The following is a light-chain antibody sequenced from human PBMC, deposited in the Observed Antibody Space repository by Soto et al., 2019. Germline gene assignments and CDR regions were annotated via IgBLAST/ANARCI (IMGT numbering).Light chain of an antibody. Sequence: QSVLTQPASVSGSPGQSITISCTGTSRDVGGYNYVSWYQQHPGKAPKLIIYEVNNRPSGVSNRFSGSKSGNTASLTISGLQAEDEADYYCSSYTSGSTYVFGTGTQLTVL. CDR3: SSYTSGSTYV. J-gene: IGLJ1*01. CDR1: SRDVGGYNY. CDR2: EVN. V-gene: IGLV2-14*01.